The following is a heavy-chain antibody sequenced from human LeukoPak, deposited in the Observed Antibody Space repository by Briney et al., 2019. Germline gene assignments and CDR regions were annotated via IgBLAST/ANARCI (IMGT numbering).Heavy chain of an antibody. Sequence: GASVKVSCKASGYTFTNNFMHWVRQAPGQGLEWMGIINPSANSTIYAQKFQGRVTMTSDTSTTTVSMELSSLTSEDTAVYYCARDRNLIAVAGTEAFDIWGQGTMVIVSS. D-gene: IGHD6-19*01. CDR1: GYTFTNNF. CDR3: ARDRNLIAVAGTEAFDI. CDR2: INPSANST. J-gene: IGHJ3*02. V-gene: IGHV1-46*01.